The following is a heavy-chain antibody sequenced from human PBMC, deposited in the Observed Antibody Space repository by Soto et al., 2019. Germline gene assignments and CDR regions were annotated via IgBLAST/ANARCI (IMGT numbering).Heavy chain of an antibody. V-gene: IGHV3-73*01. CDR3: TTPWVGPVTTGGYYYYGMDV. Sequence: PGGSLRLSCAASGFTFSGSAMHWVRQASGKGLEWVGRIRSKANSYATAYAASVKGRFTISRDDSKNTAYLRMNSLKTEDTAVYYCTTPWVGPVTTGGYYYYGMDVWGQGTTVTVSS. D-gene: IGHD4-4*01. CDR2: IRSKANSYAT. J-gene: IGHJ6*02. CDR1: GFTFSGSA.